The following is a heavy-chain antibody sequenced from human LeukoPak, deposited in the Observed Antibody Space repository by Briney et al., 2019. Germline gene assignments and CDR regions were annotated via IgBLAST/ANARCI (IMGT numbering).Heavy chain of an antibody. CDR2: ISSSSSYI. V-gene: IGHV3-21*01. CDR3: ARVCSTSCSYHDAFDI. CDR1: GFTFSNYW. Sequence: PGGSLRLSCAASGFTFSNYWMHWVRQAPGKGLEWVSSISSSSSYIYYADSVKGRFTISRDNAKNSLYLQMNSLRAEDTAVYYCARVCSTSCSYHDAFDIWGQGTMVTVSS. D-gene: IGHD2-2*01. J-gene: IGHJ3*02.